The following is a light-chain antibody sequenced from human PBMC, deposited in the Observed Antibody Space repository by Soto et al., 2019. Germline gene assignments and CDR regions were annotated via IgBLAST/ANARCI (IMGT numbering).Light chain of an antibody. J-gene: IGKJ1*01. Sequence: EIVLTQSPATLSVSLGASATLCCRATQSVSLSLAWFQMRPGQPPRLLIYGASTRATDIPARFSGSGSGTDFTLTISSLQSEDFAVYFCQQYHIWPSWTFGQGTKVDI. V-gene: IGKV3-15*01. CDR1: QSVSLS. CDR2: GAS. CDR3: QQYHIWPSWT.